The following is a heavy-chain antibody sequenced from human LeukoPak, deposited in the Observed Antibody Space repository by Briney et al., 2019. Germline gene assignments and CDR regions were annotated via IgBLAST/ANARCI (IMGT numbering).Heavy chain of an antibody. CDR1: GFTFSSYG. Sequence: PGGSLRLSCAASGFTFSSYGMHWVRQAPGKGLEWVAFIRYDGSNKFYADSVKGRFTISRDNAKNSLYLQMNSLRAEDTAVYYCAKAMAAAGKQYYYYYYMDVWGKGTTVTVSS. J-gene: IGHJ6*03. CDR2: IRYDGSNK. V-gene: IGHV3-30*02. D-gene: IGHD6-13*01. CDR3: AKAMAAAGKQYYYYYYMDV.